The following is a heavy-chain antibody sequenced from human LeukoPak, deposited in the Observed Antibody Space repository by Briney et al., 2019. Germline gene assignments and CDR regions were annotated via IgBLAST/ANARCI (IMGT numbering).Heavy chain of an antibody. CDR2: IYSGGST. CDR3: ARSSLRSGYYSGFDY. V-gene: IGHV3-53*01. J-gene: IGHJ4*02. CDR1: GFTVSSNY. D-gene: IGHD3-3*01. Sequence: PGGSLRLSCAASGFTVSSNYMSWVRQAPGKGLEWVSVIYSGGSTYYADSVKGRFTISRDNSKNTLYLQMNSLRAEDTAVCYCARSSLRSGYYSGFDYWGQGTLVTVSS.